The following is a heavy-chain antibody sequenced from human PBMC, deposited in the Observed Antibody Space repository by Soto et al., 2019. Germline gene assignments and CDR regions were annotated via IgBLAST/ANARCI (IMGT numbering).Heavy chain of an antibody. D-gene: IGHD3-3*01. CDR2: IYYSGST. CDR3: AASRAYDFWSGYEKNDAFDI. J-gene: IGHJ3*02. Sequence: SETLSLTCTVSGGSISSGDYYWSWIRQPPGKGLEWIGYIYYSGSTYYNPSLKSRVTISVDTSKNQFSLKLSSVTAADTAVYYCAASRAYDFWSGYEKNDAFDIWGQGTMVTVSS. CDR1: GGSISSGDYY. V-gene: IGHV4-30-4*01.